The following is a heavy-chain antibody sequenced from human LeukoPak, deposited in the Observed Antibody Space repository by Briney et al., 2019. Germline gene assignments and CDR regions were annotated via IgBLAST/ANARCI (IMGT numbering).Heavy chain of an antibody. D-gene: IGHD3-3*01. V-gene: IGHV1-69*05. CDR3: ARDRDITIFGVVRYYTDV. CDR2: IIPIFGTT. J-gene: IGHJ6*03. Sequence: GASVKVSCKASGGTFSSYAISWVRQAPGQGLEWMGGIIPIFGTTNYAQKFQGRVTITTDESTSTAYMELSSLRSEDTAVYYCARDRDITIFGVVRYYTDVWGKGTTVTVSS. CDR1: GGTFSSYA.